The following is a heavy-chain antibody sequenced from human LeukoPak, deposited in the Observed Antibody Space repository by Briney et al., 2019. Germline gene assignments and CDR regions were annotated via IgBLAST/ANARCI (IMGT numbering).Heavy chain of an antibody. Sequence: NPSETLSLTCTVSGASITSHYWTWIRQPPGKGLELLAYIYYTGVTNYNPSLNSRVTISLDTSTSQFSLTLRSVTAADTAIYYCARNTRVPDSWGQGILVTVSS. CDR3: ARNTRVPDS. CDR1: GASITSHY. J-gene: IGHJ4*02. CDR2: IYYTGVT. D-gene: IGHD1/OR15-1a*01. V-gene: IGHV4-59*11.